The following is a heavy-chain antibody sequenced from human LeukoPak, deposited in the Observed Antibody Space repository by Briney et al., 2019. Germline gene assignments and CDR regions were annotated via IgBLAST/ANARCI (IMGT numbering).Heavy chain of an antibody. CDR1: GGSISSYY. J-gene: IGHJ3*02. Sequence: SETLSLTCTVSGGSISSYYWSWIRQPPGKGLEWIGYIYYSGSTNYNPSLKSQVTISVDTSKNQFSLKLSSVTAADTAVYYCARPQNAGYWKPFDIWGQGTMVTVSS. CDR3: ARPQNAGYWKPFDI. CDR2: IYYSGST. V-gene: IGHV4-59*01. D-gene: IGHD1-1*01.